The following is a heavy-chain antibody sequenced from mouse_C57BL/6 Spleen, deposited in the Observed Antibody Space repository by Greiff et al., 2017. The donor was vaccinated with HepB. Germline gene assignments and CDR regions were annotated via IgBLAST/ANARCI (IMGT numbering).Heavy chain of an antibody. CDR1: GYSITSGYY. CDR2: ISYDGSN. V-gene: IGHV3-6*01. J-gene: IGHJ4*01. D-gene: IGHD2-4*01. CDR3: AREGDDYDGYYAMDY. Sequence: EVQLVESGPGLVKPSQSLSLTCSVTGYSITSGYYWNWIRQFPGNKLEWMGYISYDGSNNYNPSLKNRISITRDTSKNQFFLKLNSVTTEDTATYYCAREGDDYDGYYAMDYWGQGTSVTVSS.